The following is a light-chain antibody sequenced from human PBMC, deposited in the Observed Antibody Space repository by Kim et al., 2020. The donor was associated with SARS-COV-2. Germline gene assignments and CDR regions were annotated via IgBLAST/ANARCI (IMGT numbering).Light chain of an antibody. CDR1: QIINTY. J-gene: IGKJ2*01. V-gene: IGKV1-5*01. CDR3: QHYIRFPYT. CDR2: QAS. Sequence: VSLGDRGTNTCRASQIINTYLAWYQQKPGKAPNLLIYQASSLHIGVPSRFSGSASVTEFTLTISSLQPYDVSTYYCQHYIRFPYTFGQGTKVDIK.